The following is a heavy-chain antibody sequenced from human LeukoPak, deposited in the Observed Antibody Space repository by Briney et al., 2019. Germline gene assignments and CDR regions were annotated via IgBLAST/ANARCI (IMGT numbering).Heavy chain of an antibody. Sequence: GGSLRLSCAASGFTLSSYGMNWVRQAPGKGLEWVSTISGSGGRTYYADSVKGRVTISRDNSKNTLYLQINSLRAEDTAVYYCAKDRHWLALVDWGQGTLVTVSS. CDR3: AKDRHWLALVD. CDR2: ISGSGGRT. D-gene: IGHD6-19*01. CDR1: GFTLSSYG. J-gene: IGHJ4*02. V-gene: IGHV3-23*01.